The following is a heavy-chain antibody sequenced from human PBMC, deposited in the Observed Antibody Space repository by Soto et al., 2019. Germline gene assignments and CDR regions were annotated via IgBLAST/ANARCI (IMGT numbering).Heavy chain of an antibody. CDR3: ARDQVTGAYYFDY. V-gene: IGHV1-18*01. Sequence: QVQLVQSGAEVKKPGASVKVSCKASGYTFINYGISWVRQAPGQGLEWMGWISAYTADTNFAQNLQGRVTMAIDTYTSTAYMELRSLRSDDTAVYYCARDQVTGAYYFDYWSQGTLVTVS. CDR2: ISAYTADT. D-gene: IGHD3-9*01. CDR1: GYTFINYG. J-gene: IGHJ4*02.